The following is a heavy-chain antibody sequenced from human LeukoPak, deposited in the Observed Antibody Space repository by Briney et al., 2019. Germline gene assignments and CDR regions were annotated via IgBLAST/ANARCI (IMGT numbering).Heavy chain of an antibody. J-gene: IGHJ4*02. D-gene: IGHD6-19*01. Sequence: GASVKVSCKASGYTFTGYYMHWVRRAPGQGLEWMGWINPNSGGTNYAQKFQGRVTMTRDTSISTAYMELSRLRSDDTAVYYCARGGPGIAVAGFDYWGQGTLVTVSS. V-gene: IGHV1-2*02. CDR2: INPNSGGT. CDR1: GYTFTGYY. CDR3: ARGGPGIAVAGFDY.